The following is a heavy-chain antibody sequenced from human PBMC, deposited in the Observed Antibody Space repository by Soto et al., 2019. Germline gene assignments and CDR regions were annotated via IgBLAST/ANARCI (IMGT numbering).Heavy chain of an antibody. J-gene: IGHJ4*02. CDR2: IYTGGIT. D-gene: IGHD5-12*01. CDR3: ARDSGYSEHY. V-gene: IGHV3-66*01. Sequence: EVQLVESGGGLVQPGGSLRLSCAASGFTVSSNYMSWVRQAPGKGLKWVSVIYTGGITYYADSVKGRFTISRDKSQNTLYLQMNSLRAEDTAVDYCARDSGYSEHYWGQGTLVTVSS. CDR1: GFTVSSNY.